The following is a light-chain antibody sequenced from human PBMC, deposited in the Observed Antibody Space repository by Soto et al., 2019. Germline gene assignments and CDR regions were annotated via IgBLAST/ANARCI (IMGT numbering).Light chain of an antibody. CDR2: GAS. CDR3: QWRDT. Sequence: DIQLTQSPSLLSASVGGRVTITCRASQGISSFLAWYQQKPGKAPNLLIYGASTLQSGVPSRFSGSGSGTEFTLTISTLQPEDFGTYYCQWRDTFGQGTRLEIK. J-gene: IGKJ5*01. CDR1: QGISSF. V-gene: IGKV1-9*01.